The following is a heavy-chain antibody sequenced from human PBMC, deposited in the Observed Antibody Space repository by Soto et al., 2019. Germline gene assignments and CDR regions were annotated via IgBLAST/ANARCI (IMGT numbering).Heavy chain of an antibody. CDR1: GFTFNIYG. V-gene: IGHV3-30*18. J-gene: IGHJ4*02. CDR2: ISYDGSNQ. CDR3: AKDQASGQGSFDS. Sequence: GGSLRLSCAASGFTFNIYGMHWVRQAPDRGLEWVALISYDGSNQYYADSVKGRFTISRDNSKNTLFLQMNSLRADDTAVYYCAKDQASGQGSFDSWGQGTLVTVSS.